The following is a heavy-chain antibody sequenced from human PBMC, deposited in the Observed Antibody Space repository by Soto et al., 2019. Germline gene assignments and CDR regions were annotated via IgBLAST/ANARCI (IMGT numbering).Heavy chain of an antibody. J-gene: IGHJ6*02. CDR2: IIPIFGTA. D-gene: IGHD3-22*01. CDR1: GGTFSSDA. V-gene: IGHV1-69*01. CDR3: ARSSSDSITNPNYYYYGMDV. Sequence: QVQLVQSGAEVKKPGSSVKVSCKASGGTFSSDAISWVRQAPGQGLEWMGGIIPIFGTANYAQKYQGRVTITADESTSTAYMELSSLRSEDTAVYYCARSSSDSITNPNYYYYGMDVWGQGTTVTVSS.